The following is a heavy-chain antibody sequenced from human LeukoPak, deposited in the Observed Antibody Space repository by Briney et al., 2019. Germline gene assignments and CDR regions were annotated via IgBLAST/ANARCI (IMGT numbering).Heavy chain of an antibody. CDR1: GFPFSGFI. Sequence: QPGGSLRLFCAASGFPFSGFIVHWVREAPGRGLEWIGRVTSKTNSYPTAYAASVKRRFTVSRDDSKKTAYLQMNSLKTEDTAVYYCAAGITLVRGGTFDIWGQGTMVIVSS. CDR3: AAGITLVRGGTFDI. V-gene: IGHV3-73*01. D-gene: IGHD3-10*01. J-gene: IGHJ3*02. CDR2: VTSKTNSYPT.